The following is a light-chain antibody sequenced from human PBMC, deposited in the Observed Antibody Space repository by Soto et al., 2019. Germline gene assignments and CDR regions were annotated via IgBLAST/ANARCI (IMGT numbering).Light chain of an antibody. J-gene: IGKJ1*01. V-gene: IGKV3D-20*02. CDR1: QSVSSSY. CDR3: QQRRDWPPWT. CDR2: GAS. Sequence: EIVLTQSPGTLSLSPGERATLSCRAIQSVSSSYLAWYQQKPGQAPRLLIYGASSRATGIPDRFSGSGSETDFTLTISSLEPEDFAVYYCQQRRDWPPWTFGQGTKVDIK.